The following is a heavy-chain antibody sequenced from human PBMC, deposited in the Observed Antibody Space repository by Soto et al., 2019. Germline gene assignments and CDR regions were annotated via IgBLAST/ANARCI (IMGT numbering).Heavy chain of an antibody. Sequence: GSLRLSCAASGFTFSTYNMNWVRQAPGRGLEWLSFIRSGGSAKYYADSVKGRFTISRDNSKNTLYLQMNSLRAEDTAVYYCARDYYRFNSGYGFSMDVWGQGTTVTVSS. CDR3: ARDYYRFNSGYGFSMDV. J-gene: IGHJ6*02. V-gene: IGHV3-48*01. CDR1: GFTFSTYN. D-gene: IGHD5-12*01. CDR2: IRSGGSAK.